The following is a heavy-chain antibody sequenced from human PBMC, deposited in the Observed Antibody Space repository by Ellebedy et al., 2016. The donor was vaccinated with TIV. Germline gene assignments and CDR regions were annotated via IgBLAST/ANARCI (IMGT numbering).Heavy chain of an antibody. D-gene: IGHD2-21*02. J-gene: IGHJ4*02. Sequence: GGSLRLSCTASGFTFSDYAMSWVRQAAGKGLEWVSAISGGGGATYYADSVKGRFSLSRDNSKNTLYLQMNSLRVEDTAVYYCAKEAYCGDDCYVFDHWGQGTLVSVSS. V-gene: IGHV3-23*01. CDR2: ISGGGGAT. CDR3: AKEAYCGDDCYVFDH. CDR1: GFTFSDYA.